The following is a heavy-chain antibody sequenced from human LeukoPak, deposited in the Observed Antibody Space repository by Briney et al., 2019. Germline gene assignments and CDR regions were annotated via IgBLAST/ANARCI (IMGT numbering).Heavy chain of an antibody. V-gene: IGHV3-73*01. CDR3: FRYEETSGRFGDS. J-gene: IGHJ4*02. D-gene: IGHD3-16*01. Sequence: GGSLTLSCAASGFTFYDSAIHWVRQAPGKGLEWLGRIKSKLFNSVTAYVESVKGKFTIYKDDSKNMAFLAMNNLKTDDTALYYCFRYEETSGRFGDSWGQGALVTVSS. CDR2: IKSKLFNSVT. CDR1: GFTFYDSA.